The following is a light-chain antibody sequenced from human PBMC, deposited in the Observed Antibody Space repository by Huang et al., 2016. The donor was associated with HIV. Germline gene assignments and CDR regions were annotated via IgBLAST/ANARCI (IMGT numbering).Light chain of an antibody. J-gene: IGKJ1*01. CDR3: MQALQTPRT. CDR2: LGS. Sequence: DIVMTQSPLSLPVTPGEPASISCRSSQSLMHSNGYNYLDWYLQKPGQSPPLLIYLGSNRASGVPDRCRGSGSGTDFTLKISRVEAENVGVYYCMQALQTPRTFGQGTKVEIK. CDR1: QSLMHSNGYNY. V-gene: IGKV2-28*01.